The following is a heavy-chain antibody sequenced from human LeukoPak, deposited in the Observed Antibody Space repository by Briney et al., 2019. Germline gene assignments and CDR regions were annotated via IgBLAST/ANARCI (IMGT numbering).Heavy chain of an antibody. CDR1: GFTFGYYA. CDR3: TRDSRIAAAYYFEY. V-gene: IGHV3-49*03. CDR2: IRSKAYDEST. J-gene: IGHJ4*02. Sequence: GGSLRLSCTASGFTFGYYAMSWFRQAPGKGMECVGFIRSKAYDESTQYAASVKGRFSISRDDSKSIAHLQMNSLKTEDSAVYYCTRDSRIAAAYYFEYWGQGTLVTVSS. D-gene: IGHD6-13*01.